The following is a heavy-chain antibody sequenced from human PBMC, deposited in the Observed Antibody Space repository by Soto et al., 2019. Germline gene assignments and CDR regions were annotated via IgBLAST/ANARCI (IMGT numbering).Heavy chain of an antibody. CDR3: ARNVPGANSPFEN. J-gene: IGHJ4*02. CDR2: INTDSHYI. V-gene: IGHV3-21*01. Sequence: EVQLVASGGGLVKPGESLRLSCAASGFTFSTYSMNWVRQPPGKGLEWVSSINTDSHYIYYADSVKGRFTISRDNAEHSLYLQMNNLGAEDTAIYYCARNVPGANSPFENWGLGTLVTVSS. CDR1: GFTFSTYS. D-gene: IGHD2-2*01.